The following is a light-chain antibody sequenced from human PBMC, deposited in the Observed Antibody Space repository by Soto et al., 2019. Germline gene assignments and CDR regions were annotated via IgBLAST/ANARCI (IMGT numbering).Light chain of an antibody. Sequence: EIVLTQSPGTLSLSPGERATLSCMASQSVSTNLAWYQQKPGQAPRLLIYGVSTRATGIPARFSGSGSGTDFTLTISSLEPEDFAIYYCQQYNDWPGGTFGQGTKVDIK. J-gene: IGKJ1*01. V-gene: IGKV3-15*01. CDR2: GVS. CDR1: QSVSTN. CDR3: QQYNDWPGGT.